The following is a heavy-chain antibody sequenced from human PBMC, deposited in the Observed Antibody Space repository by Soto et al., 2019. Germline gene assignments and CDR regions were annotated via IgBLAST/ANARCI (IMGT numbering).Heavy chain of an antibody. V-gene: IGHV4-59*01. D-gene: IGHD3-9*01. CDR3: ARGQRGDYDILTGQYRGYYYGMDV. J-gene: IGHJ6*02. CDR1: GGSISSYY. Sequence: SETLSLTCTVSGGSISSYYWSWIRQPPGKGLEWIGYIYYSGSTNYNPSLKSRVTISVDTSKNQFSLKLSSVTAADTAVYYCARGQRGDYDILTGQYRGYYYGMDVWGQGTKVTVSS. CDR2: IYYSGST.